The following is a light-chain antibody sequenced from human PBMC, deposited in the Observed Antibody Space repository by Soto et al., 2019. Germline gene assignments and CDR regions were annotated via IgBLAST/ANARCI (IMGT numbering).Light chain of an antibody. CDR1: QSVSSN. V-gene: IGKV3-15*01. CDR3: QQYHDWPPRYT. J-gene: IGKJ2*01. CDR2: GAS. Sequence: EIVMTQSPATLSVSPGERATLSCRASQSVSSNLAWYQQKPGQAPRLLIYGASSRATGIPARFSGSGSGTEFSLTISSLHSEDFAVYYCQQYHDWPPRYTFGQGTKLDIK.